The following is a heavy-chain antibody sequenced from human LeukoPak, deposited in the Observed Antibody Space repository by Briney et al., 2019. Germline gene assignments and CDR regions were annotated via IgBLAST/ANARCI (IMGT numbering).Heavy chain of an antibody. J-gene: IGHJ3*02. V-gene: IGHV4-4*07. CDR2: IYTSGST. CDR3: ARVDIVATNDAFDT. Sequence: PSETLSLTCSVSGGSISSYYWSWIRQPAGKGLEWIGRIYTSGSTNYNPSLKSRVTMSVDTSKNQFSLKLSSVTAADTAVYYCARVDIVATNDAFDTWGQGTMVTVSS. CDR1: GGSISSYY. D-gene: IGHD5-12*01.